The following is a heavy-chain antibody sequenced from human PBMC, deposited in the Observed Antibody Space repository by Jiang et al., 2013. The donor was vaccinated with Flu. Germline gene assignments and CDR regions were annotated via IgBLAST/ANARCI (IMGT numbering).Heavy chain of an antibody. V-gene: IGHV1-69*01. CDR1: GGTFSSYA. D-gene: IGHD3-9*01. Sequence: SGAEVKKPGSSVKVSCKASGGTFSSYAISWVRQAPGQGLEWMGGIIPIFGTANYAQKFQGRVTITADESTSTAYMELRSLRSDDTAVYYCARDYYDILTGYPGGDYWGQGTLVTVSS. CDR2: IIPIFGTA. CDR3: ARDYYDILTGYPGGDY. J-gene: IGHJ4*02.